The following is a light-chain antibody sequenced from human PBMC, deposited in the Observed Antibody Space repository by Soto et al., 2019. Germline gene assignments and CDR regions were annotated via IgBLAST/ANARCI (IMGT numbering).Light chain of an antibody. CDR1: QDISNL. CDR2: DTS. V-gene: IGKV1-33*01. CDR3: QQYENLPLT. J-gene: IGKJ4*01. Sequence: DIQMTQSPSSLSASVGDRVTITCQASQDISNLLNWYQQRPGKAPSLLIYDTSNLKAGVPSRFSGSGSGTHSTFTISSLQPEDSATYYCQQYENLPLTFGGGTKVEI.